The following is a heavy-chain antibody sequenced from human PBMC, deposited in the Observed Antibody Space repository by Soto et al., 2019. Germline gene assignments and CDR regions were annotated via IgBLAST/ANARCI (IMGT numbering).Heavy chain of an antibody. CDR3: ARLTEYSGYEIANWFDS. CDR1: GRPISRPDHY. CDR2: IYYDGST. Sequence: PSETLSLTVPVSGRPISRPDHYWNCIRKPPWKGLEEMLYIYYDGSTSYDPSLKMRLAFSMDTSKNQFSLNVTSVTAADTALYYCARLTEYSGYEIANWFDSWRPGTLVTVSS. V-gene: IGHV4-30-4*08. J-gene: IGHJ5*01. D-gene: IGHD5-12*01.